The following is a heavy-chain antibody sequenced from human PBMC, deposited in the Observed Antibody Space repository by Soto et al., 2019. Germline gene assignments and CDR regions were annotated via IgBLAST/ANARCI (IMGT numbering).Heavy chain of an antibody. CDR3: ARDRGSSWIGEVDY. Sequence: QVQLVESGGGVVQPGRSLRLSCAASGFTFSSYAMHWVRQAPGKGLEWVAVISYDGSNKYYADSVKGRFTISRDNSKNTLYLQMNSLRAEDTAVYYCARDRGSSWIGEVDYWGQGTLVTVSS. J-gene: IGHJ4*02. CDR2: ISYDGSNK. V-gene: IGHV3-30-3*01. CDR1: GFTFSSYA. D-gene: IGHD6-13*01.